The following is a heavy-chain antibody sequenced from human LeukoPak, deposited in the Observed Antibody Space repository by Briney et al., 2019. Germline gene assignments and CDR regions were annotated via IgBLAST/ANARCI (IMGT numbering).Heavy chain of an antibody. CDR1: GGSISSGSYY. V-gene: IGHV4-61*02. J-gene: IGHJ4*02. CDR2: IYTSGST. D-gene: IGHD3-16*02. CDR3: AREIVSVDY. Sequence: SQTLSLTCTVSGGSISSGSYYWSWIRRPAGKGLEWIGRIYTSGSTNYNPSLKSRVTISVDTSKNQFSLKLSSVTAADTAVYYCAREIVSVDYWGQGTLVTVSS.